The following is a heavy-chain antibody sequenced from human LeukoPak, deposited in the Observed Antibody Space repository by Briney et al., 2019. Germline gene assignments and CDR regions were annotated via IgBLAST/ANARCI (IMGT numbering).Heavy chain of an antibody. CDR2: INPNSGGT. J-gene: IGHJ4*02. CDR1: GYTFTGYY. V-gene: IGHV1-2*02. Sequence: ASVKVSCKASGYTFTGYYMHWVRQAPGQGLEWMGWINPNSGGTNYAQKFQGRVTMTRDTSISTAYMELCRLRSDDTAVYYCARDLGYGDYPHDYWGQGTLVTVSS. CDR3: ARDLGYGDYPHDY. D-gene: IGHD4-17*01.